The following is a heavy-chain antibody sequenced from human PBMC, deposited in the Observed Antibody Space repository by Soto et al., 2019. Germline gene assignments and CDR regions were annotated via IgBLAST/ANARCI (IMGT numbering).Heavy chain of an antibody. J-gene: IGHJ1*01. Sequence: QVQLVESGGGVVQPGRSLRLSCAASGFTFSSYGMHWVRQAPGKGLEWVAVISYDGSNKYYADSVKGRFTISRDNSKNTLYLQMNSLRAEDTAVYYCAKDPKGATVVTGAEYFQHWGQGTLVTVSS. V-gene: IGHV3-30*18. CDR1: GFTFSSYG. CDR3: AKDPKGATVVTGAEYFQH. CDR2: ISYDGSNK. D-gene: IGHD4-17*01.